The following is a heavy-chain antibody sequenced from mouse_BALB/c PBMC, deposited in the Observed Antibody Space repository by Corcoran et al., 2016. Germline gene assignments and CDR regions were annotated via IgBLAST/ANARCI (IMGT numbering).Heavy chain of an antibody. CDR2: INTYTGEP. D-gene: IGHD6-1*01. CDR1: GYTFTNYG. CDR3: AREPYAMDY. J-gene: IGHJ4*01. V-gene: IGHV9-3-1*01. Sequence: QIQLVQSGPELKKPGETVKISCKASGYTFTNYGMNWVKQATGKGLKWMGWINTYTGEPTYADDFKGRFAVSLETAASTAYLQINNLKNEDTATYFCAREPYAMDYWGQGTSVTVSS.